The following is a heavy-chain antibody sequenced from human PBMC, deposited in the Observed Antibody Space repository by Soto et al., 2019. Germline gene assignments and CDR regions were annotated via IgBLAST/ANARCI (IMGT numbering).Heavy chain of an antibody. V-gene: IGHV4-59*01. J-gene: IGHJ4*01. CDR2: IFYSGST. CDR1: GGSSSSYY. CDR3: ARVTPTFGGYFDY. Sequence: PSETPSLICTVSGGSSSSYYWSWIRQPPGKGLEWIGFIFYSGSTDYNPSFKSRVTISVDTSKHQFSLKLNSVTAADTAVYYCARVTPTFGGYFDYWGHGTLVTVSS. D-gene: IGHD2-15*01.